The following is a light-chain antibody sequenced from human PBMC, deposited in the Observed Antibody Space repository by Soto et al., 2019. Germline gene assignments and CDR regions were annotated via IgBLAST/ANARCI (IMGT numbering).Light chain of an antibody. CDR2: DVT. V-gene: IGLV2-11*01. CDR1: SSDVGVSRS. Sequence: QSALTQPRSVSVSPGQSVTSSYTGTSSDVGVSRSVSWYQQHPGKAPKLIISDVTKRPSGVPYRFSGSKSGNTASLTISGLQAADEADYYCCSYEGRFFFGTGTKVTVL. J-gene: IGLJ1*01. CDR3: CSYEGRFF.